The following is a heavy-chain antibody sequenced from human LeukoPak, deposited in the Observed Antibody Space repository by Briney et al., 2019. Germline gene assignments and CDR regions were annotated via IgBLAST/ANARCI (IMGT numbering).Heavy chain of an antibody. CDR3: ARVFWSGYYWYFDL. CDR1: GYTFTSYD. V-gene: IGHV1-8*01. J-gene: IGHJ2*01. Sequence: GASVKVSCKASGYTFTSYDINWVRQATGQGLEWMGWMNPNSGNTGYAQKFQGRVTMTRNTSISTAYMELSSLRSEDTAVYSCARVFWSGYYWYFDLWGRGTLVTVSS. CDR2: MNPNSGNT. D-gene: IGHD3-3*01.